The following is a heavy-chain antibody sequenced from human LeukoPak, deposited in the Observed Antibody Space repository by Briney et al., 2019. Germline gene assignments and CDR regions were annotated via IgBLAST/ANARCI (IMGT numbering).Heavy chain of an antibody. CDR3: AKDRKYYDFWSGSTSLDY. CDR1: GFTFSSYG. Sequence: GRSLRLSCAASGFTFSSYGMHWVRQAPGKGLEWVAFIRYDGSNKYYADSVKGRFTISRDNSKNTLYLQMNSLIAEDTAVYYCAKDRKYYDFWSGSTSLDYWGQGTLVTVSS. D-gene: IGHD3-3*01. J-gene: IGHJ4*02. CDR2: IRYDGSNK. V-gene: IGHV3-30*02.